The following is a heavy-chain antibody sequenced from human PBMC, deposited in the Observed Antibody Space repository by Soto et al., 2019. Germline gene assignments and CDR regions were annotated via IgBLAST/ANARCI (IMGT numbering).Heavy chain of an antibody. Sequence: GGSLRLSCATSGIIFSNFAMSWVRQAPGKGLEWVAGISGSGGRTYYADSVKGRFTISRDNAKNSLYLQMNSLRAEDTAVYYCARDSDSSSWYSYYGMDVWGQGTTVTVS. CDR2: ISGSGGRT. J-gene: IGHJ6*02. CDR3: ARDSDSSSWYSYYGMDV. V-gene: IGHV3-23*01. CDR1: GIIFSNFA. D-gene: IGHD6-13*01.